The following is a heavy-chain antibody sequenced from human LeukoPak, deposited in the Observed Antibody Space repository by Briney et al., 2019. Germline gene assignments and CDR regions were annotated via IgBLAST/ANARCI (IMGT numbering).Heavy chain of an antibody. CDR2: IYYSGNT. CDR3: ASANCCSAGCYGANWFDP. Sequence: PSQTLSLTCTVSGGSISSGDYYWSWIRQPPWKGLEWIGYIYYSGNTFHYNPSLKSRVNISVDTSKNQFSLRLSSVTAVDTAVYYCASANCCSAGCYGANWFDPWGQGTLVTVSS. D-gene: IGHD2-2*01. V-gene: IGHV4-30-4*08. CDR1: GGSISSGDYY. J-gene: IGHJ5*02.